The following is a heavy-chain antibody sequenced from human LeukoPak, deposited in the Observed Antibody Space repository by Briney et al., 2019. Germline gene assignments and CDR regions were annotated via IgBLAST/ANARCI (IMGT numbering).Heavy chain of an antibody. Sequence: GGSLRLSCAASGFTFSSYEMNWVRQAPGKGLEWVSYISSSGSTKYYADSVKGRFTISRDNAKNSLYLQMNSLRAEDTAVYYCARWGVGSDYWGQGTLVTVSS. CDR2: ISSSGSTK. CDR3: ARWGVGSDY. V-gene: IGHV3-48*03. J-gene: IGHJ4*02. CDR1: GFTFSSYE. D-gene: IGHD1-26*01.